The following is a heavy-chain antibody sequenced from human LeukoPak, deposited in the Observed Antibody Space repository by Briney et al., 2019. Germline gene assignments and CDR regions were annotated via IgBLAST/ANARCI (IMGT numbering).Heavy chain of an antibody. CDR3: ARDLDYYDSSGYPRSYWFDP. J-gene: IGHJ5*02. Sequence: SQTLSLTCTVSGGSISSGSYYWSWIRQPAGKGLEWIGRIYTSGSTNYNPSLKSRVTISVGTSKNQFSLKLSSVTAADTAVYYCARDLDYYDSSGYPRSYWFDPWGQGTLVTVSS. CDR2: IYTSGST. CDR1: GGSISSGSYY. V-gene: IGHV4-61*02. D-gene: IGHD3-22*01.